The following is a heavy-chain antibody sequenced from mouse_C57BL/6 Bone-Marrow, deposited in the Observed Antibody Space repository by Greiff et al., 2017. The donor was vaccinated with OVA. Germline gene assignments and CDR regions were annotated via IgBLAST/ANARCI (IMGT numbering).Heavy chain of an antibody. Sequence: VQLQQSGAELVRPGASVKLSCKASGYTFTDYYINWVKQRPGQGLEWIARIYPGSGNTYYNEKFKGKATLTAEKSSSTAYMQLSSLTSEDSAVYFCASWDDFYAMDDWGQGTSVTVSS. CDR1: GYTFTDYY. V-gene: IGHV1-76*01. J-gene: IGHJ4*01. CDR2: IYPGSGNT. D-gene: IGHD4-1*01. CDR3: ASWDDFYAMDD.